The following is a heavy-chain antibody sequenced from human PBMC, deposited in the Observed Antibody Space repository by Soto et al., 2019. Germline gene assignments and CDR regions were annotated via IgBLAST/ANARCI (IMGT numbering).Heavy chain of an antibody. Sequence: QVQLVESGGGVVQPGRSLRLSCAASGFTFSSYAMHWVRQAPGKGLEWVAVISYDGSNKYYADSVKGRFTISRDNSKTTLYLQMNSLRAEDTAVYYYASRGYSYADDPDAFDIWGQGTMVTVSS. D-gene: IGHD5-18*01. J-gene: IGHJ3*02. CDR1: GFTFSSYA. CDR3: ASRGYSYADDPDAFDI. CDR2: ISYDGSNK. V-gene: IGHV3-30-3*01.